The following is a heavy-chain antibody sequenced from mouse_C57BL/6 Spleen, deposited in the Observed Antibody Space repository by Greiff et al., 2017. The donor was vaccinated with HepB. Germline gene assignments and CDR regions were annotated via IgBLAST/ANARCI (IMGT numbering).Heavy chain of an antibody. CDR1: GYTFTSYW. CDR2: IDPSDSYT. J-gene: IGHJ1*03. CDR3: ASWGESTMVTTGGYFDV. Sequence: VQLQQPGAELVMPGASVKLSCKASGYTFTSYWMHWVKQRPGQGLEWIGEIDPSDSYTNYNQKFKGKSTLTVDKSSSTAYMQLSSLTSEDSAVYYCASWGESTMVTTGGYFDVWGTGTTVTVSS. V-gene: IGHV1-69*01. D-gene: IGHD2-2*01.